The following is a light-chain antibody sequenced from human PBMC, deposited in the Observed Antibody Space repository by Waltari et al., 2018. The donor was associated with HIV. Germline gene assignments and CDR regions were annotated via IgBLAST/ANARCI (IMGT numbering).Light chain of an antibody. V-gene: IGLV3-25*03. Sequence: SSALRQQPSVSVSPGQTAKITCSGETLAGHFAYWYQQKPGQAPILLIYKYIERPAGIPERFSGSRSGTTVTLTITGAQAEDEADYYCQSSDRSGLVFGGGTKLTVL. J-gene: IGLJ3*02. CDR1: TLAGHF. CDR3: QSSDRSGLV. CDR2: KYI.